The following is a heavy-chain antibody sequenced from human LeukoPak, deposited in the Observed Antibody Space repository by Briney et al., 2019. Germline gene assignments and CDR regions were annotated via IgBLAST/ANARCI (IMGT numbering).Heavy chain of an antibody. J-gene: IGHJ6*03. CDR3: ARGVRGVITYYYYYYMDV. V-gene: IGHV3-7*01. Sequence: GGSLRLSCAASGFTFSSYWMSWVRQAPGKGLEWVANIQQDGSEKYYVDSVKGRFTISRDNAKNSLYLQMNSLRAEDTAVYYCARGVRGVITYYYYYYMDVWGKGTTVTVSS. D-gene: IGHD3-10*01. CDR2: IQQDGSEK. CDR1: GFTFSSYW.